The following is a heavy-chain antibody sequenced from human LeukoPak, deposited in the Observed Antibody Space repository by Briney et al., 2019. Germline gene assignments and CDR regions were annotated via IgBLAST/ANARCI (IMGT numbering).Heavy chain of an antibody. CDR1: GYTLTELS. D-gene: IGHD3-16*01. CDR3: ATDGGSDNS. V-gene: IGHV1-24*01. Sequence: VASANVSCMVSGYTLTELSMHWVRQAPGKGREWMGGFDPEDGETIYAQKFQGRVAMTEDTSTDTAYMELGSLRSGDTAVYYCATDGGSDNSWGQGTLVTVSS. CDR2: FDPEDGET. J-gene: IGHJ4*02.